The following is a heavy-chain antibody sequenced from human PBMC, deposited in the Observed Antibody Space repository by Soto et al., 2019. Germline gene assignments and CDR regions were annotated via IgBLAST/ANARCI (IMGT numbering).Heavy chain of an antibody. D-gene: IGHD3-16*01. CDR3: TRGAPSGTFYDY. Sequence: GGSLRLSCAASGFTFSNDWMTWVRQAPGKGLEWIGRIKSKRDGGTIDDAAPVRGRFTISRDDSTNTLFLQMNNLKTEDTAIYYCTRGAPSGTFYDYWGQGTLVTVSS. J-gene: IGHJ4*02. CDR1: GFTFSNDW. CDR2: IKSKRDGGTI. V-gene: IGHV3-15*01.